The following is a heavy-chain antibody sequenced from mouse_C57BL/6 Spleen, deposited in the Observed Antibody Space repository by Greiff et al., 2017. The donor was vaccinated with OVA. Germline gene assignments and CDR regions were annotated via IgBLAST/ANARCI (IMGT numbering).Heavy chain of an antibody. CDR1: GYTFTSYG. CDR3: AREKPYDYDGYYAMDY. V-gene: IGHV1-81*01. CDR2: IYPRSGNT. Sequence: VQLVESGAELARPGASVKLSCKASGYTFTSYGISWVKQRTGQGLEWIGEIYPRSGNTYYNEKFKGKATLTADKSSSTAYMELRSLTSEDSAVYFCAREKPYDYDGYYAMDYWGQGTSVTVSS. D-gene: IGHD2-4*01. J-gene: IGHJ4*01.